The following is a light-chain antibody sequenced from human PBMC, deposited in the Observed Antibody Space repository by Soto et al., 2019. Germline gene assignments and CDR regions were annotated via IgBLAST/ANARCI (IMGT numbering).Light chain of an antibody. J-gene: IGKJ4*01. V-gene: IGKV3-11*01. CDR3: QLRSNS. CDR1: QSISSY. CDR2: DGS. Sequence: EIVLTQSPATLSLSPGERATLSCRASQSISSYLAWYQQKPGQAPRLLIFDGSNRATGIPARFSGSGSGTDFTLTISSLEPEDFALYYCQLRSNSFGGGTKVEIK.